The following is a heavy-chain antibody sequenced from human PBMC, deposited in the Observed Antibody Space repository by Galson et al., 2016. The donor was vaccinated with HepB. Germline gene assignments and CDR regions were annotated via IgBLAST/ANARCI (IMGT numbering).Heavy chain of an antibody. CDR3: ARAPVKKRVGGYYYLIVPAVFDF. CDR2: IDSDGDNT. D-gene: IGHD3-22*01. J-gene: IGHJ4*02. Sequence: SLRLSCAASGFTFSDYWMHWARQAPGKGLVWVSRIDSDGDNTNYADSVKGRFTISRDNAKNTLYLQMDSLRAEETAVYYCARAPVKKRVGGYYYLIVPAVFDFWGQGTLVTVSS. CDR1: GFTFSDYW. V-gene: IGHV3-74*01.